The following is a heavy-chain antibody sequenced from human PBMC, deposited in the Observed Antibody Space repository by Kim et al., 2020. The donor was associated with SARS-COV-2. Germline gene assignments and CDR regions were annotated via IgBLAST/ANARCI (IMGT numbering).Heavy chain of an antibody. V-gene: IGHV4-34*01. Sequence: KSRVTISVDTSKNQFSLKLSSVTAADTAVYYCARGGKEDIVVVPAAEIDYWGQGTLVTVSS. J-gene: IGHJ4*02. CDR3: ARGGKEDIVVVPAAEIDY. D-gene: IGHD2-2*01.